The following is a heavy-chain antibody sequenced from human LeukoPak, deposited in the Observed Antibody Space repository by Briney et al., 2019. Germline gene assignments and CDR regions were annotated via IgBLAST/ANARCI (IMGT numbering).Heavy chain of an antibody. CDR2: IYYNANT. Sequence: SETLSLTCAIYGXSFSGYYGSWIRQPPGKGQEWIGSIYYNANTYYNPSFRNRVTISVDTSKDQFSLKLTSVTAADTAVYYCARHVGSGSYFDYWGQGTLVTVSS. CDR3: ARHVGSGSYFDY. D-gene: IGHD1-26*01. V-gene: IGHV4-34*01. CDR1: GXSFSGYY. J-gene: IGHJ4*02.